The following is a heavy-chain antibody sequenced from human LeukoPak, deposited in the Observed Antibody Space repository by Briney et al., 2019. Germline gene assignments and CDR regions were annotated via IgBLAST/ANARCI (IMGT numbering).Heavy chain of an antibody. D-gene: IGHD4-17*01. CDR3: ARMPGDYDPPSWYFDL. V-gene: IGHV3-66*01. Sequence: PGGSLRLSCAASGFTVSSNYMSWVRQAPGKGLEWVSVIYSGGSTYYADSVKGRFTISRDNSKNTLYLQMNSLRAEDTAVYYCARMPGDYDPPSWYFDLWGRGTLVTVSS. J-gene: IGHJ2*01. CDR1: GFTVSSNY. CDR2: IYSGGST.